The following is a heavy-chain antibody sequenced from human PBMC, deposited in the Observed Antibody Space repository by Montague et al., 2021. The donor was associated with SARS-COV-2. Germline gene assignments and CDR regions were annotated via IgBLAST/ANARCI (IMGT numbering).Heavy chain of an antibody. V-gene: IGHV3-9*01. CDR1: GFTFDDYA. CDR2: INWNSGSI. D-gene: IGHD3-10*01. CDR3: AKDGLIRGVNYFDY. Sequence: LRLSCPASGFTFDDYAMYWVRQAPGKGLEWVSGINWNSGSIGYADSVKGRFTISRDNAENSLYLQMNSLRAEDTALYYCAKDGLIRGVNYFDYWGQGTLVTVSS. J-gene: IGHJ4*02.